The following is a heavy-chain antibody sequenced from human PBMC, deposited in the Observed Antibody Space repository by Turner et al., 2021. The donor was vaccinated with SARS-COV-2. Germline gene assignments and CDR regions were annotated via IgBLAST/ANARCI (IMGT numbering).Heavy chain of an antibody. J-gene: IGHJ2*01. V-gene: IGHV1-8*03. CDR2: MIADSGNT. D-gene: IGHD2-2*01. CDR3: ARGGYCSSTSCSPYWYFDL. Sequence: QAQPVQSGAEVTKPGAAGKLPGKASGHTFTSYELNWVRQATGPGLEGMGWMIADSGNTAYAQKYQGRVNITRNTSISTTYMELSSLRSEDTAVYYGARGGYCSSTSCSPYWYFDLWGRGTLVTVSS. CDR1: GHTFTSYE.